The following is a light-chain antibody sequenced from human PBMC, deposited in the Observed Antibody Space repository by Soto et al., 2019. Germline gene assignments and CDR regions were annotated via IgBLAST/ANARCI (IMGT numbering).Light chain of an antibody. Sequence: DIQMTQSPSTLSASVGDRVTITCRASQSIRSWLAWYQQKPGKAPKLLIYKASSLESGVPSRFRGSGSGTEFTLTISSLQPDDFATYYCQQYNSYWTFGQGTKVEIK. CDR2: KAS. J-gene: IGKJ1*01. V-gene: IGKV1-5*03. CDR1: QSIRSW. CDR3: QQYNSYWT.